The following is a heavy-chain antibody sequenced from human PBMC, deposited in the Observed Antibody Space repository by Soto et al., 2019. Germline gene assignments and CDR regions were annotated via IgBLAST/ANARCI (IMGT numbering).Heavy chain of an antibody. V-gene: IGHV1-2*02. J-gene: IGHJ5*02. D-gene: IGHD3-22*01. CDR1: GYSFSDHY. CDR3: ARNGGGSGNYYSIDL. CDR2: INPDSGGS. Sequence: ASVKVSCKASGYSFSDHYIHWVRQAPGQGLEWMGWINPDSGGSNNAQKFEDRVIMTSDTSINTVYMEMSGLRSDDIAVYYCARNGGGSGNYYSIDLWGPGTLVTSPQ.